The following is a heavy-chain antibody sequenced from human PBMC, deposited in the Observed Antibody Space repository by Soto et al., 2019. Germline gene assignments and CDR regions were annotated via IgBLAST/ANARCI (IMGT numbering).Heavy chain of an antibody. D-gene: IGHD1-26*01. Sequence: QVQLVQSGAEVKKTGSSVKVSCKASGGTFSSYAISWVRQAPGQGLEWMGGIIPIFGTANYAQKFKGRVTITADESTSTAYMELSSLRSEDTAVYYCASSDVTGSYLKAFDIWGQGTMVTVSS. CDR2: IIPIFGTA. V-gene: IGHV1-69*01. CDR3: ASSDVTGSYLKAFDI. J-gene: IGHJ3*02. CDR1: GGTFSSYA.